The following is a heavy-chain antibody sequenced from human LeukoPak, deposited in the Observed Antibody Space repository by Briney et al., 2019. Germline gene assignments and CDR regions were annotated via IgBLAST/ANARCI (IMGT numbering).Heavy chain of an antibody. J-gene: IGHJ4*02. CDR2: IGGSRTRT. D-gene: IGHD3-22*01. V-gene: IGHV3-23*01. Sequence: GGSLRLSCAATGFTFTSYAMTWVRQAPGKGLEWVSSIGGSRTRTYYADSVKGRFTISRDSSKSTVYMQLNSLRAEDTAVYFCVRDPQHYYDSGGYYKYWGQGTLVTVSS. CDR1: GFTFTSYA. CDR3: VRDPQHYYDSGGYYKY.